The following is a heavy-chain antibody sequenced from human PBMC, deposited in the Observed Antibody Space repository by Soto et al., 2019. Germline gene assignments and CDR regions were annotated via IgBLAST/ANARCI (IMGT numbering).Heavy chain of an antibody. V-gene: IGHV3-11*04. CDR1: GFTFSDYY. CDR3: AWGRQQLHRMDV. D-gene: IGHD6-13*01. Sequence: QVQLVESGGGLVKPGGSLRLSCAASGFTFSDYYMTWIRQAPGKGLEWVSYISSSGSPIYYADSVKGRFTISRDNAKNSLYLQVNSLRADETSMYYCAWGRQQLHRMDVWGQGTTATVSS. J-gene: IGHJ6*02. CDR2: ISSSGSPI.